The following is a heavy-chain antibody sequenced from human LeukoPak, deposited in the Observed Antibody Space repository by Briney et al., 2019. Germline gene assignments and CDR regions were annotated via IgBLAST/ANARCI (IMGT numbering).Heavy chain of an antibody. D-gene: IGHD2-2*01. Sequence: SETLSLTCTVSGGSISSGSYYWSWIRQPAGKGLEWIGRIYDTGYSNYNPSLKTRVIISVDTSKNQFSLRLTSVTAADSATYYCARETSLVGYAGGLGFNYWGRGTLVTVSS. CDR1: GGSISSGSYY. V-gene: IGHV4-61*10. J-gene: IGHJ4*02. CDR3: ARETSLVGYAGGLGFNY. CDR2: IYDTGYS.